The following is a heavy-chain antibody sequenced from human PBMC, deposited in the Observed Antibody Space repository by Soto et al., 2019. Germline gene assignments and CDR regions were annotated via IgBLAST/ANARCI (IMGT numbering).Heavy chain of an antibody. V-gene: IGHV4-34*01. D-gene: IGHD6-6*01. J-gene: IGHJ4*02. Sequence: PSETLSLTYSLYSGSLSGYYWSWIRQPPGKGLEWIGEISPSGTTNYSPSLKSRVSISVDTSKNQFSLNLTSLTAADTAVYYCARAPKVSGSAQTRPDFWGQGSLVTVSS. CDR3: ARAPKVSGSAQTRPDF. CDR1: SGSLSGYY. CDR2: ISPSGTT.